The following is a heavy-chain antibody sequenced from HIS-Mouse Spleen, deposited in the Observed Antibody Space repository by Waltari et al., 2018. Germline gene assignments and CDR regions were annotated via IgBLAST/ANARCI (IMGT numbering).Heavy chain of an antibody. D-gene: IGHD7-27*01. Sequence: QVQLVQSGAEVKKPGASVKVSCKASGYTFTGYYMHWVRQAPGQGLEWIGWINPNSGGTNYAKKFQGRVTMTRETSISTAYMELSRLRSDDTAVYYCARDPRELGSAFDIWGQGTMVTVSS. CDR1: GYTFTGYY. CDR2: INPNSGGT. V-gene: IGHV1-2*02. CDR3: ARDPRELGSAFDI. J-gene: IGHJ3*02.